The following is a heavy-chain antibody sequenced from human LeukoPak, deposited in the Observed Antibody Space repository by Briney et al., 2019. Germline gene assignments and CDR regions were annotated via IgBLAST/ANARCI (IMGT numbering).Heavy chain of an antibody. CDR1: GFTFSTYG. CDR3: ARDRSSYEYYFDY. Sequence: GGSLRLSCAASGFTFSTYGVHWVRQAPGKGLEWVAVISNDGSNRYYADSVEGRFTISRDNSKNTLYLQMNSLRAEDTAVYYCARDRSSYEYYFDYWGQGTLVTVSS. V-gene: IGHV3-30-3*01. D-gene: IGHD5-12*01. J-gene: IGHJ4*02. CDR2: ISNDGSNR.